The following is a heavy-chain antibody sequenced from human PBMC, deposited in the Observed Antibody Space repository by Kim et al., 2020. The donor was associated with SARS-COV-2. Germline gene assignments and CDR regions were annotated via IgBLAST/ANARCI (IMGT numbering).Heavy chain of an antibody. Sequence: YSKKVQGRFTITRDKSASTAYMELSSLRSEDTAVYYCARGRWFGAYGLDVWGQGTTVTVSS. D-gene: IGHD3-10*01. CDR3: ARGRWFGAYGLDV. J-gene: IGHJ6*02. V-gene: IGHV1-3*01.